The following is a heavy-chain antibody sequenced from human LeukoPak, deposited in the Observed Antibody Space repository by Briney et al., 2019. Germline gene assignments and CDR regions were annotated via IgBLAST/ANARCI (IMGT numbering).Heavy chain of an antibody. Sequence: PGESLKISCKGSGYSFTTYWIGWVRQMPGKGLEWMANIYPGDSQTRYSPSFQGQVTISADKSISTAYLQWSSLKASDTAMYYCARLPLESVAFDIWGQGTMVTVSS. CDR2: IYPGDSQT. J-gene: IGHJ3*02. CDR3: ARLPLESVAFDI. CDR1: GYSFTTYW. D-gene: IGHD1-1*01. V-gene: IGHV5-51*01.